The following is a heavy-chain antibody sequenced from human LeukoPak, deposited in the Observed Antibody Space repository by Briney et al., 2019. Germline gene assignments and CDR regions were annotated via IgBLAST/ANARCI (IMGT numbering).Heavy chain of an antibody. Sequence: SETLSLTCAVSGGSISSGGYSWSWIRQPPGKGLEWIGYIYHSGSTYYNPSLKSRVTISVDTSKNQFSLKLSSVTAADTAVYYCARQNEDFWSGYNWFDPWGQGTLVTVSS. D-gene: IGHD3-3*01. V-gene: IGHV4-30-2*03. CDR2: IYHSGST. J-gene: IGHJ5*02. CDR3: ARQNEDFWSGYNWFDP. CDR1: GGSISSGGYS.